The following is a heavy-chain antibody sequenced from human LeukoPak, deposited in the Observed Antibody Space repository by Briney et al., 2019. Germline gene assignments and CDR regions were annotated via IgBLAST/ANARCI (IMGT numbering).Heavy chain of an antibody. CDR3: ARDGSSSGWDFDY. D-gene: IGHD6-19*01. J-gene: IGHJ4*02. Sequence: PGGSLRLSYAASGFTFSNYNMNWVRQAPGKGLEWASCFGTSSSYIYYADSVKGRFTITRDNAKNSLYLQMNSLRAEDTAVYYCARDGSSSGWDFDYWGQGTLVTVSS. CDR1: GFTFSNYN. CDR2: FGTSSSYI. V-gene: IGHV3-21*01.